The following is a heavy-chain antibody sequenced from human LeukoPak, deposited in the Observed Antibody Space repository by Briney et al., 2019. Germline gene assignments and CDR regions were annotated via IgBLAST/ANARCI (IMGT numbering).Heavy chain of an antibody. J-gene: IGHJ5*02. CDR3: ARHGGSTWSPHNWFDP. CDR1: GVSASSYY. D-gene: IGHD6-13*01. CDR2: IYHYEST. Sequence: SETLSLTCTVSGVSASSYYWSWIRQPPGKGMEWIGYIYHYESTNYNPSLKSRVTISVDTSKNQVSLKLSSVTAADTAVYYCARHGGSTWSPHNWFDPWGQGTLVTVSS. V-gene: IGHV4-59*02.